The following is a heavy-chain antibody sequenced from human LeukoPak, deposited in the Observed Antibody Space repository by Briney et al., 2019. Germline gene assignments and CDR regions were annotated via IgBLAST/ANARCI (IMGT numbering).Heavy chain of an antibody. Sequence: GGSLRLSCAASGFTFNTYTMNWVRQAPGKGLEWVSSITASSTAIYSADSVKGRFTISRDNAKNFLYLQMNSLRAEDTAVYYCAKALIGYYFDYWGQGALVTVSS. D-gene: IGHD2-8*01. CDR2: ITASSTAI. CDR3: AKALIGYYFDY. V-gene: IGHV3-21*01. CDR1: GFTFNTYT. J-gene: IGHJ4*02.